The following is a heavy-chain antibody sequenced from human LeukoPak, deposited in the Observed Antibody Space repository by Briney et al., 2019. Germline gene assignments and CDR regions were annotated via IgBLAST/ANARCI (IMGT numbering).Heavy chain of an antibody. CDR1: GYTFTSYA. Sequence: VASVKVSCKASGYTFTSYAMNWVRQAPGQGLEWMGWINTNTGNPTYAQGFTGRFVFSLDTSVSTAYLQISSLKAEDTAVYYCAREYTEDSSSRFDYWGRGTLVTVSS. J-gene: IGHJ4*02. CDR2: INTNTGNP. D-gene: IGHD6-13*01. CDR3: AREYTEDSSSRFDY. V-gene: IGHV7-4-1*02.